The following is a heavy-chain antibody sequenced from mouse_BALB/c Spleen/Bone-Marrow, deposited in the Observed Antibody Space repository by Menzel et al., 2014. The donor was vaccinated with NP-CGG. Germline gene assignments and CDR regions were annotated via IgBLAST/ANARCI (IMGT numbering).Heavy chain of an antibody. CDR1: GFTFSSYG. CDR2: ISSGGSYT. J-gene: IGHJ2*01. CDR3: GRNYYSSSYYFDY. V-gene: IGHV5-6*01. Sequence: EVHLVESGGDLVKPGGSLKLSCVASGFTFSSYGMSWVRQTPDKRLEWVATISSGGSYTYYPDSVKGRFTISRDNAKNTLYLQMSSLKSEDTAMYYCGRNYYSSSYYFDYWGQGTTLTVSS. D-gene: IGHD1-1*01.